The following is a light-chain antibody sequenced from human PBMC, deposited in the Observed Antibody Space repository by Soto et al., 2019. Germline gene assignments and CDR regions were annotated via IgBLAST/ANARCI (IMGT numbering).Light chain of an antibody. V-gene: IGKV4-1*01. CDR1: QSVLYSSNNKNY. J-gene: IGKJ4*01. CDR2: WAS. Sequence: DIVMTQSPDSLAVSLGERATINCKSSQSVLYSSNNKNYLAWFQQKPGQTPKLLIYWASTRESGVPDRFSGSGSGTDFTLTISSQQSEDVPLYYCQPSLSRVTFGGGNKVEIK. CDR3: QPSLSRVT.